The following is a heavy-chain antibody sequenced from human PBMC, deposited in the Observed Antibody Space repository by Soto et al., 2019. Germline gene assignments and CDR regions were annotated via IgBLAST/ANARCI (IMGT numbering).Heavy chain of an antibody. CDR3: AKELEIVLMVLAAYDY. J-gene: IGHJ4*02. Sequence: PWVSLRLSCAASGFNFAKYAMNWVRQAPGQGLEWVSAISGGGSTAYYADSVKGRFTISRDNSRNTVHLQIDSLRVEDTAIYYCAKELEIVLMVLAAYDYRGQGIPVTVSS. D-gene: IGHD2-8*01. V-gene: IGHV3-23*01. CDR1: GFNFAKYA. CDR2: ISGGGSTA.